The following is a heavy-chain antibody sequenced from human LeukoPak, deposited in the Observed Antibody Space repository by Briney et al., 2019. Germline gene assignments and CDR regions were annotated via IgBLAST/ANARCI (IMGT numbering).Heavy chain of an antibody. CDR1: GFTFSSYA. CDR3: ARTYYYDSSGYYIY. V-gene: IGHV3-66*01. J-gene: IGHJ4*02. CDR2: IYSGGST. Sequence: GGSLRLSCAASGFTFSSYAMSWVRQAPGKGLEWVSVIYSGGSTYYADSVKGRFTISRDNSKNTLYLQMNSLRAEDTAVYYCARTYYYDSSGYYIYWGQGTLVTVSS. D-gene: IGHD3-22*01.